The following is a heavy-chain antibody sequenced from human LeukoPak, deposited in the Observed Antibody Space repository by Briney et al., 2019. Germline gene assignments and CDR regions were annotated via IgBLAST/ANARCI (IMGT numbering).Heavy chain of an antibody. Sequence: PSETLSLTCTVAGGSISSYYWSWIRQPPGKGLEVIGYVYYSGSTNYNASLKRRVTISVDTYNNQFYLKLSSVTAADTAVYYCARMGSSGRGIDYWGQGTLVTVSS. CDR3: ARMGSSGRGIDY. CDR1: GGSISSYY. D-gene: IGHD3-22*01. V-gene: IGHV4-59*01. CDR2: VYYSGST. J-gene: IGHJ4*02.